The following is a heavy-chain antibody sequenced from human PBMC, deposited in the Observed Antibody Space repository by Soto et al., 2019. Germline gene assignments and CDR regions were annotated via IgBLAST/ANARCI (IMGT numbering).Heavy chain of an antibody. CDR2: ISGSGGST. CDR3: ANTEYNWNYYYYGMDV. V-gene: IGHV3-23*01. J-gene: IGHJ6*02. Sequence: PGGSLRLSCAASGFTFSSYAMSWVRQAPGKGLEWVSAISGSGGSTYYADSVKGRFTVSRDNSKNTLYLQMNSLRAEDTAVYYCANTEYNWNYYYYGMDVWGQGTTVTVS. CDR1: GFTFSSYA. D-gene: IGHD1-20*01.